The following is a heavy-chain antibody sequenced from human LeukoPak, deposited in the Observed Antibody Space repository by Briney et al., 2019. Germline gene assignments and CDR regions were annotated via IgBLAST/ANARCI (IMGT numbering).Heavy chain of an antibody. V-gene: IGHV3-21*01. CDR1: GFTFSKYS. CDR2: ISSSSKI. J-gene: IGHJ4*02. Sequence: GGSLRLSCAASGFTFSKYSMNWVRQAPGKGLEWVSFISSSSKIYYADSVKGRFTISRDNAKNSLYLQMNSLRAEDTALYYCARDSDHYDSSGYFLGIMEGPYWGQGTLVTVSS. CDR3: ARDSDHYDSSGYFLGIMEGPY. D-gene: IGHD3-22*01.